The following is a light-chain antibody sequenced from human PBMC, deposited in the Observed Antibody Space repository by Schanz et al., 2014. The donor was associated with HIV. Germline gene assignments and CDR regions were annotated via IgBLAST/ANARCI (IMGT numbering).Light chain of an antibody. CDR2: DVS. V-gene: IGLV2-8*01. J-gene: IGLJ1*01. CDR1: SSDVGGYNY. Sequence: QSALTQPPSASGSPGQSVTISCTGTSSDVGGYNYVSWYQQHPGKAPKLMIYDVSKRPSGVPDRFSGFKSGDTASLTVSGLQPDDEADYYCSSYAGSYVFGTGTKLTVL. CDR3: SSYAGSYV.